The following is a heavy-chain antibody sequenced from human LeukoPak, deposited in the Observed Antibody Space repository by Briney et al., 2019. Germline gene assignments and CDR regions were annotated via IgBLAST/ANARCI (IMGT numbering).Heavy chain of an antibody. J-gene: IGHJ4*02. CDR1: GGSFSGYY. Sequence: SETLSLTCAVYGGSFSGYYWSWIRQPPGKGLEWIGEINHSGCTNYNPSLKSRATISVDTSKNQFSLKLGSVTAADTAVYYCARVGSGCPEDYWGQGTLVTVSP. D-gene: IGHD6-19*01. CDR3: ARVGSGCPEDY. CDR2: INHSGCT. V-gene: IGHV4-34*01.